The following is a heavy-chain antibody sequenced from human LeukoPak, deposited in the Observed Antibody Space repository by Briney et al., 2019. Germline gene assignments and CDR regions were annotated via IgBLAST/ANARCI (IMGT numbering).Heavy chain of an antibody. CDR1: GFTFSNYG. CDR3: AKLIRSSWFGAADY. D-gene: IGHD3-10*01. CDR2: ISGSGGST. Sequence: GGSLRLSCAASGFTFSNYGMSWVRQAPGKGLEWVSGISGSGGSTYSADSVKGRFTISRDTSKNTLFLQVNRLRAEDTAVYFCAKLIRSSWFGAADYWGQGTLVTVSS. V-gene: IGHV3-23*01. J-gene: IGHJ4*02.